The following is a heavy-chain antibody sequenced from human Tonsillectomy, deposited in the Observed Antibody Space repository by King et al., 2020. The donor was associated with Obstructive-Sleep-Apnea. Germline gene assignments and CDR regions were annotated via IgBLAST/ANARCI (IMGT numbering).Heavy chain of an antibody. CDR3: AKGPGAAGAYYYGMDV. CDR1: GFIFSDYY. CDR2: VSNSGSTK. J-gene: IGHJ6*02. Sequence: VQLVESGGGLVKPGGSLRLSCAASGFIFSDYYMTWIRQAPGKGLEWVSYVSNSGSTKYHSDSVKGRFTISRDNAKNSLYLQMNSLRVEDTAVYYCAKGPGAAGAYYYGMDVWGQGAMVTVSS. V-gene: IGHV3-11*01. D-gene: IGHD2-15*01.